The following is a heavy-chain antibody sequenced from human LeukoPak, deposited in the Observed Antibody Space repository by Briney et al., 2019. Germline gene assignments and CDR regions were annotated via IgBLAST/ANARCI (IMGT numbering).Heavy chain of an antibody. Sequence: AGGSLRLSCAASGFTFSNYWMSWVRQAPGKGLEWVANIKQDGSEKYYVDSVKGRFTISRDNAKNSLYLQMNSLRAKDTAVYYCARGDYYDSSGYSSPDAFDIWGQGTMVTVSS. D-gene: IGHD3-22*01. CDR2: IKQDGSEK. J-gene: IGHJ3*02. CDR3: ARGDYYDSSGYSSPDAFDI. CDR1: GFTFSNYW. V-gene: IGHV3-7*01.